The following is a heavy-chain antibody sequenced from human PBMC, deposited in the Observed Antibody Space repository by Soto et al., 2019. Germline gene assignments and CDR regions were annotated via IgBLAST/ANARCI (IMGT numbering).Heavy chain of an antibody. CDR3: ARGITIFGVVDP. CDR2: MNPNSGNT. V-gene: IGHV1-8*01. CDR1: GYNFTSYD. D-gene: IGHD3-3*01. Sequence: QVQLVQSGAEVKKPGASVKVSCKASGYNFTSYDINWVRPATGQGLEWMGWMNPNSGNTGYAQKFHGRVTMTRNTSISTAYMELSSLRSEDTAVYYCARGITIFGVVDPGGQGTLVTVSS. J-gene: IGHJ5*02.